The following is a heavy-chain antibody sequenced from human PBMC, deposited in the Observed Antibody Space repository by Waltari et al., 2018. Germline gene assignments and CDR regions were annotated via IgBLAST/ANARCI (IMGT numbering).Heavy chain of an antibody. V-gene: IGHV3-23*01. CDR3: VKALFASGMKYGVDV. CDR2: ITSDGTDT. J-gene: IGHJ6*02. D-gene: IGHD1-1*01. Sequence: EVQLLESGGGLVQPGGSLRLSCIASGFTFNKVEGGWVRQASGKGLEWVSHITSDGTDTYYADSVKGRFTVSRDDSRKTLFLHMSSLRAADTALYYCVKALFASGMKYGVDVWGQGTRVTVSS. CDR1: GFTFNKVE.